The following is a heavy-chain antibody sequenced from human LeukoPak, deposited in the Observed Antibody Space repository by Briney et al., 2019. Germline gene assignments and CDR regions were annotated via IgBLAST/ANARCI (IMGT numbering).Heavy chain of an antibody. V-gene: IGHV1-2*04. CDR3: ARLRYFDWLPSYY. CDR1: GYTFTGYY. Sequence: ASVKVSCKASGYTFTGYYMHWVRQAPGQGLEWMGWINPDSGGTNYAQKFQGWVTMTRDTSISTAYMELRSLRSDDTAVYYCARLRYFDWLPSYYWGQGTLVTVSS. D-gene: IGHD3-9*01. J-gene: IGHJ4*02. CDR2: INPDSGGT.